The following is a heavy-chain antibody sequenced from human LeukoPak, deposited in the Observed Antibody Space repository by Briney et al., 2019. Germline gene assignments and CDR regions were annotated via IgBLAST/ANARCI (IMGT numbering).Heavy chain of an antibody. Sequence: ASVKVSCKASGYTFTGYYMHWVRQAPGQGLEWMGWINPNSGGTNYAQKFQGRVTMTRDTSISTAYMELSRLRSDNTAVYYCAREVGSYRKIDYWGQGTLVTVSS. D-gene: IGHD1-26*01. CDR2: INPNSGGT. CDR1: GYTFTGYY. J-gene: IGHJ4*02. V-gene: IGHV1-2*02. CDR3: AREVGSYRKIDY.